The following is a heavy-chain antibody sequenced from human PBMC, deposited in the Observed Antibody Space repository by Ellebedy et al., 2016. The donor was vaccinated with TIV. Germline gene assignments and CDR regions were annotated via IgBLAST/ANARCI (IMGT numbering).Heavy chain of an antibody. CDR2: ISSKAYGGTT. J-gene: IGHJ5*02. CDR3: SREVRRAWFDR. D-gene: IGHD2-2*01. Sequence: GESLKISCAASGFSFSDHYMDWVRQAPGKGLEWVGFISSKAYGGTTEYAASVKGRFTISRDDSKNSLYLQMNSLKTEDTAVYYCSREVRRAWFDRWGQGTVVTVSS. CDR1: GFSFSDHY. V-gene: IGHV3-72*01.